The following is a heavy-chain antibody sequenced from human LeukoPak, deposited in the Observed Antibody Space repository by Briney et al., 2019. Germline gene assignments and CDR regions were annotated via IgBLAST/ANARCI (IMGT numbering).Heavy chain of an antibody. CDR1: GGSISSYY. J-gene: IGHJ3*02. V-gene: IGHV4-59*01. Sequence: SETLSLTCTVSGGSISSYYWSWIRQPPGKGLEWIGYIYDSGSTNYNPSLKSRVTISVDTSKNQFSLKLSSVTAADTAVYYCARDQDGYNSEAFDIWGQGTMVTVSS. CDR2: IYDSGST. CDR3: ARDQDGYNSEAFDI. D-gene: IGHD5-24*01.